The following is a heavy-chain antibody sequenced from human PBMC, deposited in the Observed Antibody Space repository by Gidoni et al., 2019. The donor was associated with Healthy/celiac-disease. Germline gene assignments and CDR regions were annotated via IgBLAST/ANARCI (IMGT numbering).Heavy chain of an antibody. J-gene: IGHJ4*02. Sequence: EVQLVESGGGLVKPGGSLRLYCAASGFTFSSYSMNWVRQAPGKGLEWVSSISSSSSYIYYADSVKGRFTISRDNAKNSLYLQMNSLRAEDTAVYYCARDGIGAGFDYWGQGTLVTVSS. V-gene: IGHV3-21*01. CDR2: ISSSSSYI. CDR3: ARDGIGAGFDY. D-gene: IGHD6-13*01. CDR1: GFTFSSYS.